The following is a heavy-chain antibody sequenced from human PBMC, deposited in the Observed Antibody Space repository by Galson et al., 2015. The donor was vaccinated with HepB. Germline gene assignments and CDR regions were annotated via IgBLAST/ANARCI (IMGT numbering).Heavy chain of an antibody. CDR1: GFTFSSYS. CDR3: ARSLVVAGSYLDY. J-gene: IGHJ4*02. V-gene: IGHV3-21*01. CDR2: ISTSSAYI. Sequence: SLRLSCAASGFTFSSYSMHWVRQAPGKGLEWVSSISTSSAYIYYADSVKGRFTISRDDAKNSLYLQMNSLTAEDTAVYFCARSLVVAGSYLDYWGQGSLVTVSS. D-gene: IGHD6-19*01.